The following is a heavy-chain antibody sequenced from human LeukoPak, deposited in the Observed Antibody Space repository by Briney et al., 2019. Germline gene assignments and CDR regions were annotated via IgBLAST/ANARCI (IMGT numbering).Heavy chain of an antibody. J-gene: IGHJ4*02. V-gene: IGHV4-39*07. CDR1: GGSISSSSYY. CDR3: ARGAPPQN. CDR2: VYYTGAS. Sequence: PSETLSLTCTVSGGSISSSSYYWGWIRQPPGKGLEWIGSVYYTGASYYNPSLKSRVTISIDTSKKHFSLKLTSETAADTAVYYCARGAPPQNWGQGTLVTVSS.